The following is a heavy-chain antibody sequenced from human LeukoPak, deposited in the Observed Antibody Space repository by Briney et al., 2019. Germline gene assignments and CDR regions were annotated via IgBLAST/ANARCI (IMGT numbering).Heavy chain of an antibody. CDR3: ARGGWFDP. J-gene: IGHJ5*02. Sequence: SETLSLTCTVSGDSINSYYWSWIRQPPGKRLEWIGYIYYSGSTNYNPSLKSRVTISVDTSKNQFSLKLSSVTAADTAVYYCARGGWFDPWGQGTLVTVSS. CDR2: IYYSGST. V-gene: IGHV4-59*01. CDR1: GDSINSYY.